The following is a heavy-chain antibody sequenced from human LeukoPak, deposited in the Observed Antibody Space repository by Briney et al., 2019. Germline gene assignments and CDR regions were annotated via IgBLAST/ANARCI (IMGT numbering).Heavy chain of an antibody. CDR3: ARDRFPRPGPLYDSSGYHKWHDAFDI. V-gene: IGHV1-18*01. J-gene: IGHJ3*02. Sequence: ASVKVSCKASGYTFTSYGISWVRQAPGQGLEWMGCISAYNGNTNYAQKLQGRVTMTTDTSTSTAYMELRSLRSDDTAVYYCARDRFPRPGPLYDSSGYHKWHDAFDIWGQGTMVTVSS. D-gene: IGHD3-22*01. CDR2: ISAYNGNT. CDR1: GYTFTSYG.